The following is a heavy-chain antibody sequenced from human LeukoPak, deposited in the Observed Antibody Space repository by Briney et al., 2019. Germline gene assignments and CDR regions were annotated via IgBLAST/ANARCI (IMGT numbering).Heavy chain of an antibody. V-gene: IGHV3-21*01. D-gene: IGHD6-13*01. Sequence: GGSLRLSCAASGFTFNIYNMNWVRQAPGKALEWVSSITSSCTYTYYADSVKGRYTISRDNAKNSLYLQMNGLRAEDTAVYYCARETSTGYSSSWYYWNWFDPWGQGTLVTVSS. CDR2: ITSSCTYT. CDR3: ARETSTGYSSSWYYWNWFDP. CDR1: GFTFNIYN. J-gene: IGHJ5*02.